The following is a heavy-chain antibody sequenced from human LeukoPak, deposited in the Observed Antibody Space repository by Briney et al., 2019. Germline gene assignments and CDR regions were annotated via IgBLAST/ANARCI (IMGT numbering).Heavy chain of an antibody. V-gene: IGHV1-2*06. Sequence: ASVKVSCKASGYTFTGYYMHWVRQAPGQGLEWIGRINPNSGGTNYAQKFQGRVTMTRDTSISTAYMELSRLRSDDTAVYYCARDKVLAVAGTSCFDPWGQGTLVTVSS. CDR2: INPNSGGT. D-gene: IGHD6-19*01. CDR1: GYTFTGYY. J-gene: IGHJ5*02. CDR3: ARDKVLAVAGTSCFDP.